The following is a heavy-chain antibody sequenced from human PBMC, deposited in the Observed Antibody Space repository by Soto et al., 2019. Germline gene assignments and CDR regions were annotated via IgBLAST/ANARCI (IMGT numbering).Heavy chain of an antibody. CDR2: FDPEDGET. J-gene: IGHJ6*03. Sequence: ASVKVSCKVSGYTLTELSMHWVRQAPGKGLEWMGGFDPEDGETIYAQKFQGRVTMTEDTSTDTAYMELSSLRSEDTAVYYCATKRGLGSQGYYYMDVWGKGTTVTVSS. V-gene: IGHV1-24*01. D-gene: IGHD1-26*01. CDR3: ATKRGLGSQGYYYMDV. CDR1: GYTLTELS.